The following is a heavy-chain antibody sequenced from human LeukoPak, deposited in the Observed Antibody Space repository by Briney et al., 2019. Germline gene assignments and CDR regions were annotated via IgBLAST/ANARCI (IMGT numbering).Heavy chain of an antibody. J-gene: IGHJ3*02. CDR1: GGSISSYY. Sequence: SETLSLTCTVSGGSISSYYWSWIRQPPGKGLEWIGYIYYSGSTNYNPSLKSRVTISVDTSKNQFSLKLSSVTAADTAVYYCARGQKQGLPTGRAKGAFDIWGQGTMVTVSS. D-gene: IGHD6-19*01. V-gene: IGHV4-59*01. CDR2: IYYSGST. CDR3: ARGQKQGLPTGRAKGAFDI.